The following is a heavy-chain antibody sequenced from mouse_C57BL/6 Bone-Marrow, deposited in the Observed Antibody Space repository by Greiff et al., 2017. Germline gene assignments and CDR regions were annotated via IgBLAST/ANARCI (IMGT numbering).Heavy chain of an antibody. J-gene: IGHJ1*03. CDR3: AREGGNYDWYFDV. D-gene: IGHD2-1*01. CDR2: IYPRSGNT. V-gene: IGHV1-81*01. CDR1: GYTFTSYG. Sequence: VQLQQSGAELARPGASVKLSCKASGYTFTSYGISWVKQRTGQGLEWIGEIYPRSGNTYYNEKFKGKATLTADKSSSTAYMELRSLTSEDSAVYFCAREGGNYDWYFDVWGTGTTVTVSS.